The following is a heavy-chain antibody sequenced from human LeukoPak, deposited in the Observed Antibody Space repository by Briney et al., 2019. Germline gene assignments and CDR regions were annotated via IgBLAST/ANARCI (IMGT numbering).Heavy chain of an antibody. CDR3: AREVRPYCSSTSCYKNPDY. Sequence: GASVKVSCKASGYTFTGCYMHWVRQAPGQGLEWMGWINPNSGGTNYAQKFQGRVTMTRDTSISTAYMELSRLRSDDTAVYYCAREVRPYCSSTSCYKNPDYWGQGTLVTVSS. CDR1: GYTFTGCY. J-gene: IGHJ4*02. CDR2: INPNSGGT. V-gene: IGHV1-2*02. D-gene: IGHD2-2*02.